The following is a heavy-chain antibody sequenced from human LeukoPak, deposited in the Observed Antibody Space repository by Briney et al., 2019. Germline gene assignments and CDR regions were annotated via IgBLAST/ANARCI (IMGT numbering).Heavy chain of an antibody. V-gene: IGHV3-48*03. Sequence: GGSLRLSCAASGFTFSGFEMNWVRQAPGKGLEWVSYISSSGSTRYYADSVEGRFTVSRDNAKNSPYLQMNSLRAEDTAVYYCARDPVNCGGDCYQAWGQGTLVTVSS. CDR1: GFTFSGFE. D-gene: IGHD2-21*02. CDR2: ISSSGSTR. J-gene: IGHJ5*02. CDR3: ARDPVNCGGDCYQA.